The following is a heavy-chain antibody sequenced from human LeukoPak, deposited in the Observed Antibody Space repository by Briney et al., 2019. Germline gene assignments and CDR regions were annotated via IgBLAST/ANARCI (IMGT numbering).Heavy chain of an antibody. J-gene: IGHJ6*04. CDR1: GGSVSSGSYY. CDR3: ASSTVNYYYYGMDV. D-gene: IGHD4-17*01. V-gene: IGHV4-61*01. CDR2: IYYSGST. Sequence: SETLSLTCTVSGGSVSSGSYYWSWIRQPPGKGLEWIGYIYYSGSTSYNPSLKSPVTISVDTSKNQFSLKLSSVTAADTAVYYCASSTVNYYYYGMDVWGKGTTVTVSS.